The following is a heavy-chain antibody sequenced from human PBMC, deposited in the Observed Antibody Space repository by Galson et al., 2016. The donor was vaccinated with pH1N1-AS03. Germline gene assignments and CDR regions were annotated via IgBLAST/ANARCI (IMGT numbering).Heavy chain of an antibody. V-gene: IGHV1-18*04. D-gene: IGHD4-17*01. CDR3: ARAHYNADYVPDF. CDR2: ISAYSGDT. CDR1: GYSFPTYS. J-gene: IGHJ4*02. Sequence: SVKVSCKASGYSFPTYSFNWVRQAPGQGLEWLGWISAYSGDTHYARKFQGRVTLTTDTSTSTAYMELRSLTSDDTAGYYCARAHYNADYVPDFWGQGTLVIVSS.